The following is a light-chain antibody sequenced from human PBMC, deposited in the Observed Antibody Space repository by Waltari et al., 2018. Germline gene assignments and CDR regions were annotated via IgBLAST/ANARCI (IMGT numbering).Light chain of an antibody. J-gene: IGLJ3*02. CDR1: SGSLSTTSY. V-gene: IGLV8-61*01. CDR2: KAN. CDR3: ALYMGSGIWV. Sequence: QTVVTQEPSLSVSPGGTVTLTCALSSGSLSTTSYATWYQQTPGQAPRTLVYKANARSSGDPDRFSGSIRGNTAAVTITGAQADDESDYYCALYMGSGIWVFGGGTRLTVL.